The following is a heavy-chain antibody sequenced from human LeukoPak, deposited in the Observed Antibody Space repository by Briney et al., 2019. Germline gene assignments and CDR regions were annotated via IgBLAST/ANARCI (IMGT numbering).Heavy chain of an antibody. D-gene: IGHD1-26*01. CDR1: GFTFSSYS. J-gene: IGHJ4*02. V-gene: IGHV3-21*01. Sequence: GGSLRLSCAASGFTFSSYSMDWVRQAPGKGLEWVPSISSSSSYIYYADSVKGRFTISRDNAKNSLYLQMNSLRAEDTAVYYCAPLGAATILEFDYWGQGTLVTVSS. CDR2: ISSSSSYI. CDR3: APLGAATILEFDY.